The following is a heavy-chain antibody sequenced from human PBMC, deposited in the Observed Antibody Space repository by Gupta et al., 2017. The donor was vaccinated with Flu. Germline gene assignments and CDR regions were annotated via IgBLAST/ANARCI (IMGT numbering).Heavy chain of an antibody. CDR3: ARRGYSSSWSRGGFDP. V-gene: IGHV4-39*01. CDR2: IYYSGST. Sequence: SVYWGLIRQAPGRGLDWIGSIYYSGSTYYNPCRKSRVTISVDTSKNQFSLKLSSVTAANTAVYYCARRGYSSSWSRGGFDPWGQGTLVTVSS. D-gene: IGHD6-13*01. CDR1: SVY. J-gene: IGHJ5*02.